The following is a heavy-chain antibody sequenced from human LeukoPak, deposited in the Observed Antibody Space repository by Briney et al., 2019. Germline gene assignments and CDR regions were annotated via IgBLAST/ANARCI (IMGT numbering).Heavy chain of an antibody. CDR1: GGSISSYY. J-gene: IGHJ4*02. Sequence: SETLSLTCTVSGGSISSYYWSWIRQPPGKGLEWIGYIYTSGSTNYNPSLKSRVTISVDTSKNQFSLKLSSVPAADTAVYYCAGRPLEPEYYFDYWGQGTLVTVSS. CDR3: AGRPLEPEYYFDY. CDR2: IYTSGST. D-gene: IGHD1-1*01. V-gene: IGHV4-4*09.